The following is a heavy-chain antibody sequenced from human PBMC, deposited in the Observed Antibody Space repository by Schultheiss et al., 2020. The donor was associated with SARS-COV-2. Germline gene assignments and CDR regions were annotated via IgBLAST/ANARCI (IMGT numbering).Heavy chain of an antibody. J-gene: IGHJ4*02. CDR1: GGSISSYY. CDR2: IYYSGST. D-gene: IGHD3-22*01. CDR3: AREGDSSGYYY. V-gene: IGHV4-59*12. Sequence: SETLSLTCTVSGGSISSYYWRWIRQPPGKGLEWIGYIYYSGSTNYNPSLKSRVTISVDTSKNQFSLKLSSVTAADTAVYYCAREGDSSGYYYWGQGTLVTVSS.